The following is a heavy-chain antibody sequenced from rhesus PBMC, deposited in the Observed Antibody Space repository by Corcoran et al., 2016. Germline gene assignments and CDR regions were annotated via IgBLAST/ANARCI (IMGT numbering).Heavy chain of an antibody. CDR2: IFGSSGRT. Sequence: QLQLPESGPGLVKPSETPALTCAVSGGSMSSNWWSWFRQPPGKGLEGIGRIFGSSGRTSYNPSLKSRVTISTDTSKNQLSLKLISVTAADTAVYCCASRKGGFDVWGPGVLVTVSS. V-gene: IGHV4-147*01. J-gene: IGHJ5-1*01. CDR1: GGSMSSNW. CDR3: ASRKGGFDV.